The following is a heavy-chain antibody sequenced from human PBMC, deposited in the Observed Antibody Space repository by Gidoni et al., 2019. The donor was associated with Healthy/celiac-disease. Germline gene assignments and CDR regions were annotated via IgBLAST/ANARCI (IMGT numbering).Heavy chain of an antibody. J-gene: IGHJ4*02. CDR3: AKDRLGITMVQPLGY. D-gene: IGHD3-10*01. CDR1: GFTFSSYG. V-gene: IGHV3-30*18. CDR2: ISYDGSNK. Sequence: QVQLVESGGGVVQPGRSLRLSCAASGFTFSSYGMHWVRQAPGKGLEWVAVISYDGSNKYYADSVKGRFTISRDNSKNTLYLQMNSLRAEDTAVYYCAKDRLGITMVQPLGYWGQGTLVTVSS.